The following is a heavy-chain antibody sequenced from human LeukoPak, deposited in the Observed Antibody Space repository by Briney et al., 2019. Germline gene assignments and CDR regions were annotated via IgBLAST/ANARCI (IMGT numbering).Heavy chain of an antibody. CDR3: ARGVWFGIDY. CDR2: ISGSGDYT. V-gene: IGHV3-23*01. CDR1: GFTFSSHG. J-gene: IGHJ4*02. D-gene: IGHD3-10*01. Sequence: SGGSLRLSCAASGFTFSSHGMSWVRQAPGKGLEWVSTISGSGDYTYYADSVKGRFTISRDNAKNSLYLQMNSLRAEDTAVYYCARGVWFGIDYWGQGTLVTVSS.